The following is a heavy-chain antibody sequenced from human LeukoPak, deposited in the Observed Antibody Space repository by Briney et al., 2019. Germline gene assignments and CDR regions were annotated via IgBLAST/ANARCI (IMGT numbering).Heavy chain of an antibody. V-gene: IGHV4-39*07. D-gene: IGHD6-25*01. CDR3: ARDYSDDSSGYYL. J-gene: IGHJ3*01. CDR1: GASVSSGSHS. CDR2: TFYHTGNS. Sequence: SETLSLTCTVSGASVSSGSHSWGWVRQAPGKGLEWIVTTFYHTGNSYYNPSLKGRLTVSIDTSKNQVSLNLTSMTAADTAVYYCARDYSDDSSGYYLWGQGTMVTVSP.